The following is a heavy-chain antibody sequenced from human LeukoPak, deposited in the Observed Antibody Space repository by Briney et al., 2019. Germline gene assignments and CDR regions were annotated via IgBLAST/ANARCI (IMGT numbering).Heavy chain of an antibody. D-gene: IGHD1-1*01. CDR1: GGSISGYY. CDR3: ARKVESKWFDP. Sequence: PSETLSLTCTVSGGSISGYYWSWVRQPPGKGLEWIGYIYDSGTTNYNPSLKSRVTMSEDTSKNQFSLQLSSVTGADTAVYYCARKVESKWFDPWGQGTLVTVSS. CDR2: IYDSGTT. V-gene: IGHV4-59*01. J-gene: IGHJ5*02.